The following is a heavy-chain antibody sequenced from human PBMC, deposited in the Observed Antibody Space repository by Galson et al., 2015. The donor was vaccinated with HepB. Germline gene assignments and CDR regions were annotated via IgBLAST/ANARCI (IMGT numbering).Heavy chain of an antibody. CDR2: IYYSGST. CDR1: GGSISSYY. J-gene: IGHJ4*02. V-gene: IGHV4-59*01. CDR3: ARENGAYGGVDY. D-gene: IGHD4/OR15-4a*01. Sequence: ETLSLTCTVSGGSISSYYWSWIRQPPGKGLEWIGYIYYSGSTNYNPSLKSRVTISVDTSKNQFSLKLSSVTAADTAVYYCARENGAYGGVDYWGQGTLVTVSS.